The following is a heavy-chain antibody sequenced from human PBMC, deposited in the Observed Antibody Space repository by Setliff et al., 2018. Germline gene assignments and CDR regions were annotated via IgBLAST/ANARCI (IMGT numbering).Heavy chain of an antibody. CDR2: ISPDGSVI. V-gene: IGHV3-74*01. Sequence: PGESLKISCAGSGFNFNSYWMNWVRQVPGKGLVWVSRISPDGSVIDYADSVKGRFTISRDNAKNTLYLQMNSLRADDTAVYYCARAQGYCNGGRCYGYYYYFYMDVWGRGTTVTVSS. CDR1: GFNFNSYW. J-gene: IGHJ6*03. D-gene: IGHD2-15*01. CDR3: ARAQGYCNGGRCYGYYYYFYMDV.